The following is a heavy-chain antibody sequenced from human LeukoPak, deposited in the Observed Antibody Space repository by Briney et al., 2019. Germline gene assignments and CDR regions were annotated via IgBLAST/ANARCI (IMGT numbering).Heavy chain of an antibody. CDR1: GFTFSSYW. CDR3: ARVGCSSTSCHEYFQH. J-gene: IGHJ1*01. Sequence: GGSLRLSCAASGFTFSSYWMSWVRQAPGKGLEWVANIKQDGSEKYYVDSVKGRFTISRDNAKNSLYLQMNSLRAGDTAVYYCARVGCSSTSCHEYFQHWGQGTLVTVSS. V-gene: IGHV3-7*01. D-gene: IGHD2-2*01. CDR2: IKQDGSEK.